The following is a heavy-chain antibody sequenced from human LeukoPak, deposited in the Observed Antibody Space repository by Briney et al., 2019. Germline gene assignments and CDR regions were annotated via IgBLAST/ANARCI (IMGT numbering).Heavy chain of an antibody. D-gene: IGHD3-16*01. J-gene: IGHJ3*01. CDR2: IRFDGTNK. CDR3: AKPASMGATSSAFEF. CDR1: GFNFSSYD. Sequence: GGSLTLSCAASGFNFSSYDMHWLRQAPGKGLEWVTFIRFDGTNKYYADSVKGRFTISRDNSNNILYLQMNSLRGDDTAVYYCAKPASMGATSSAFEFWGQGTMVSVSS. V-gene: IGHV3-30*02.